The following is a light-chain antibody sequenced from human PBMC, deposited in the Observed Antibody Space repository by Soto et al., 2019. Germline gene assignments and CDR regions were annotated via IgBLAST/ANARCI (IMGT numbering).Light chain of an antibody. V-gene: IGKV1D-12*01. CDR2: RAS. CDR3: QQTNSLPLT. Sequence: DIQMTQPTSSVSASVGDIVATTCRASQGIAKWLAWYQKKPWKAPNLLXYRASHLQFGVPSRFRGSGSGTDFTLTITSLQPEDFETYFCQQTNSLPLTFGGGTKVDIK. CDR1: QGIAKW. J-gene: IGKJ4*01.